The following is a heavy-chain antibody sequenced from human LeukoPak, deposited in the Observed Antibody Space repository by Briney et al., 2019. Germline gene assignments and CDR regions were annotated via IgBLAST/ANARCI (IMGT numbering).Heavy chain of an antibody. D-gene: IGHD5-18*01. CDR2: INHSGST. Sequence: PSETLSLTCAVYGGSFSGYYWSWIRQPPGKGLEWIGEINHSGSTNYNPSLKSRVTISVDTSKNQFSLKLSSVTAADTAVYYCARRALWLRFGPFDYWGQGTLVTVSS. CDR3: ARRALWLRFGPFDY. V-gene: IGHV4-34*01. CDR1: GGSFSGYY. J-gene: IGHJ4*02.